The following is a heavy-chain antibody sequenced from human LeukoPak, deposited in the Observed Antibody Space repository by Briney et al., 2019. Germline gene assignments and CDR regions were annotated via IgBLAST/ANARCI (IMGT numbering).Heavy chain of an antibody. D-gene: IGHD2/OR15-2a*01. CDR1: GYILSELS. Sequence: GASVKVSCKVSGYILSELSIHWVRQPPGKGLEWVGSFNPEDGETYSAQPFQGRLILTEDTSTDTAYMELRTLRSEDTAVFYCAASILRFSPDFDYWGPGTLVTVSS. J-gene: IGHJ4*02. V-gene: IGHV1-24*01. CDR2: FNPEDGET. CDR3: AASILRFSPDFDY.